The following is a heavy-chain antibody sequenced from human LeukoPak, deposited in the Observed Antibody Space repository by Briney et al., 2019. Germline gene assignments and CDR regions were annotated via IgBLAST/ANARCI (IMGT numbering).Heavy chain of an antibody. CDR2: IIPIFGTA. V-gene: IGHV1-69*05. Sequence: ASVKVSCKASGGTFSSYAISWVRQAPGQGLEWMGRIIPIFGTANYAQKFQGRVTITTDESTSTAYMELSSLRSEDTAVYYCARNSLYCSGGSCSKIYYYYMGVWGKGTTVTVSS. CDR1: GGTFSSYA. CDR3: ARNSLYCSGGSCSKIYYYYMGV. J-gene: IGHJ6*03. D-gene: IGHD2-15*01.